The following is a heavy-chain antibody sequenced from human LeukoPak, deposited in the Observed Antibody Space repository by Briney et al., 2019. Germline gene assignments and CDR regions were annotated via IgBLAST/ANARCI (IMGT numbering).Heavy chain of an antibody. CDR1: GFTFSSYA. D-gene: IGHD6-13*01. J-gene: IGHJ3*02. CDR2: ISGSGGST. CDR3: AKGQLSSSWRDDAFDI. Sequence: GGSLRLSCAASGFTFSSYAMSWVRQAPGKGLEWVSAISGSGGSTYYADSVKGRFTISRDNSKNTLYLQMNSLRAEDTAVYYCAKGQLSSSWRDDAFDIWGQGTVVTVSS. V-gene: IGHV3-23*01.